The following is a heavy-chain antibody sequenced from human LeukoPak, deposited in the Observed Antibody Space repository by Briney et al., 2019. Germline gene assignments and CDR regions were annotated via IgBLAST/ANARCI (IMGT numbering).Heavy chain of an antibody. CDR1: GYSFTSYW. Sequence: GESLKISCKGSGYSFTSYWIGWVHQMPGKGLEWMGIIYPGDSDTRYSPSFQGQVTISADKSISTAYLQWSSLKASDTAMYYCARHKGLWFGSTGLYYMGVWREGTTVTVSS. J-gene: IGHJ6*03. CDR3: ARHKGLWFGSTGLYYMGV. D-gene: IGHD3-10*01. CDR2: IYPGDSDT. V-gene: IGHV5-51*07.